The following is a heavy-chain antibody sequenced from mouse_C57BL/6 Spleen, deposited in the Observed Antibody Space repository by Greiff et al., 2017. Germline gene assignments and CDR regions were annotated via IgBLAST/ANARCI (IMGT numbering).Heavy chain of an antibody. V-gene: IGHV5-9*01. D-gene: IGHD2-1*01. CDR2: ISGGGGNT. Sequence: EVMLVESGGGLVKPGGSLKLSCAASGFTFSSYTMSWVRQTPEKRLEWVATISGGGGNTYYPDSVKGRFTISRDNAKNTLYLQMSSLRSEDTALYYCARLPLYYGNYVDYFDYWGQGTTLTVSS. J-gene: IGHJ2*01. CDR1: GFTFSSYT. CDR3: ARLPLYYGNYVDYFDY.